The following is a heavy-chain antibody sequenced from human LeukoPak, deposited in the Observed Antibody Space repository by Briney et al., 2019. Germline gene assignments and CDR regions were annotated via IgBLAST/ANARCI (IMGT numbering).Heavy chain of an antibody. D-gene: IGHD2-21*02. J-gene: IGHJ4*02. CDR3: VSGLLPATASHDY. CDR2: ISYDGSSK. Sequence: GGSLRLSCAASGFTFSDYYMSWIRQAPGKGLEWVAAISYDGSSKYNADSVKGRFTISRDNSKKTLYLQMDSLRVEDTAVYYCVSGLLPATASHDYWGQGTLVTVSS. CDR1: GFTFSDYY. V-gene: IGHV3-30-3*01.